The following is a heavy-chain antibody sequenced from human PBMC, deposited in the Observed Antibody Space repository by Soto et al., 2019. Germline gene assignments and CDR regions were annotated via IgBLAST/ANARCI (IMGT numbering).Heavy chain of an antibody. J-gene: IGHJ4*02. CDR1: GFSLSTSGVG. Sequence: GSGPTLVNPTQTLTLTCTFSGFSLSTSGVGVGWIRQPPGKALEWLAFFYCVVDKRYSPSLKSRPTITKDTSKNQVVLTMSNMDPVDTAPYYCAHSGGGPLGYCSGGSCYPYYFDYWGQGTLVTVSS. CDR3: AHSGGGPLGYCSGGSCYPYYFDY. V-gene: IGHV2-5*02. CDR2: FYCVVDK. D-gene: IGHD2-15*01.